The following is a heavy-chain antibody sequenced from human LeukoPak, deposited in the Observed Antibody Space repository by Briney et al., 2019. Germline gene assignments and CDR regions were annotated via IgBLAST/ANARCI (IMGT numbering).Heavy chain of an antibody. CDR2: INHSGST. CDR1: GGSFSGYY. J-gene: IGHJ4*02. CDR3: ARGPYSYDSSGAFDI. Sequence: PSETLSLTCAVYGGSFSGYYWSWIRQPPGKGLEWIGEINHSGSTNYNPSLKSRVTISVDTSKNQFSLKLSSVTAADTAVYFCARGPYSYDSSGAFDIWGRGTLVTVSS. D-gene: IGHD3-22*01. V-gene: IGHV4-34*01.